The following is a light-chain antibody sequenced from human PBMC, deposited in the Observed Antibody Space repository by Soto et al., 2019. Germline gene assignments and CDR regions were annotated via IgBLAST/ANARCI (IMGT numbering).Light chain of an antibody. CDR2: GAS. J-gene: IGKJ2*01. CDR3: QQYGSSALYT. V-gene: IGKV3-20*01. CDR1: QSVSSSY. Sequence: IVLTQSPGTLSLSPGERATLSCRASQSVSSSYLAWYQQKPGQAPRLLIYGASGRATGIPDRFSGSGSGTDFTLTISRLEPEDFAVYYCQQYGSSALYTFGQGTKLEIK.